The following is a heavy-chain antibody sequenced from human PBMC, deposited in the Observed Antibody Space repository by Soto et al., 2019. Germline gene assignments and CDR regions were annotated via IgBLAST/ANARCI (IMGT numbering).Heavy chain of an antibody. CDR3: AKGGKSSSWTPGGY. CDR2: ISYDGSNK. D-gene: IGHD6-13*01. Sequence: QVQLVESGGGVVQPGRSLRLSCAAYGFTFSSYGMHWVRQAPGKGLEWVAVISYDGSNKYYADSVKGRFTISRDNSKNTLYLQMNSLRAEDTAVYYCAKGGKSSSWTPGGYWGQGTLVTVSS. V-gene: IGHV3-30*18. J-gene: IGHJ4*02. CDR1: GFTFSSYG.